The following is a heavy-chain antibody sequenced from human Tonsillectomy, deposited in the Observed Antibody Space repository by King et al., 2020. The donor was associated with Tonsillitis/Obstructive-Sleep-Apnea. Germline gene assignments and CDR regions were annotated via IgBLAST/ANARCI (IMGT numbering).Heavy chain of an antibody. Sequence: DVQLVESGGGLVQPGGSLRLYCVASGFTFSTYAMTWFRQAPGKGAEWVAGISGRNGGKYYSDSVKGRFTILRDNSKNTLYLQMNSLTADDTALYYCAKDFAAVTGDPGSWGQGTLVTVSS. D-gene: IGHD6-19*01. CDR1: GFTFSTYA. J-gene: IGHJ5*02. V-gene: IGHV3-23*04. CDR3: AKDFAAVTGDPGS. CDR2: ISGRNGGK.